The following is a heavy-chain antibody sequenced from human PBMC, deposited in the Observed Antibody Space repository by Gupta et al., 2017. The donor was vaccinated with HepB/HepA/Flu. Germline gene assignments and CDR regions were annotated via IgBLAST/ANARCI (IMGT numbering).Heavy chain of an antibody. J-gene: IGHJ3*02. CDR2: ISQDGTNK. CDR3: AKERNTSDDWPDGFDI. V-gene: IGHV3-30*18. CDR1: GFTFSSYG. Sequence: QVQLVESGGGVVQPGRSLRLSCAASGFTFSSYGMHWVRQAPGKGLEGVAIISQDGTNKYYGDAGKGRVTISRDSSKNTRDLKMNSMRAEDTAVYYCAKERNTSDDWPDGFDIWGQGTMVTVSS. D-gene: IGHD2-21*01.